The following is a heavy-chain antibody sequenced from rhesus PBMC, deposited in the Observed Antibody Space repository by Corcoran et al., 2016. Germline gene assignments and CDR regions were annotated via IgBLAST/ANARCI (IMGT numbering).Heavy chain of an antibody. Sequence: QVQLQESGPGLVKPSETLSLTCAVSGGSISSGDSYCSWLRQPPGKGLAWIGFMTYSGSTSYSPSLKSRVTVSRDTSKNQFSLKLSSVTAADTAVYYCASSLYSRYAYWGQGVLVTVSS. CDR3: ASSLYSRYAY. CDR1: GGSISSGDSY. V-gene: IGHV4-122*02. D-gene: IGHD2-39*01. CDR2: MTYSGST. J-gene: IGHJ4*01.